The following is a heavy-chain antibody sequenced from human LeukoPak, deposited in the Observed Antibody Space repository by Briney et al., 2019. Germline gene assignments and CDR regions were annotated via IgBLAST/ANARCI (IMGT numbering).Heavy chain of an antibody. CDR1: GFTVSNNY. CDR2: IYSGNRT. J-gene: IGHJ6*02. V-gene: IGHV3-66*04. Sequence: GGSLRLSCAASGFTVSNNYMTWVRQAPGKGLAWVSVIYSGNRTKYADSVKGRFIISRDNSKNTLLFQMNSLRAEDTAVYYCARLTSGNGLDVWGQGTTVTVS. CDR3: ARLTSGNGLDV. D-gene: IGHD3-3*01.